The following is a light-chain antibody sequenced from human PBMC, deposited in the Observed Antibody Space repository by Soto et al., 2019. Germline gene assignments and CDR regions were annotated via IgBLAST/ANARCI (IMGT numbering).Light chain of an antibody. CDR2: EVT. CDR3: KSRTTRTTLV. CDR1: SSDVGGYNY. Sequence: QSVLTQPASVSGSPGQSITISCTGTSSDVGGYNYVSWYQQHPGKAPKLIIYEVTHRPSGVSSRFYGSRSGNTASLTISGLQAEDEADYYCKSRTTRTTLVFGGATKVTVL. J-gene: IGLJ3*02. V-gene: IGLV2-14*01.